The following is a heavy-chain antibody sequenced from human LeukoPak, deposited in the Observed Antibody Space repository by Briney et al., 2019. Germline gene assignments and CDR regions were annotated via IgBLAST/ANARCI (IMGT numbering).Heavy chain of an antibody. V-gene: IGHV3-23*01. CDR1: GFTFSSYA. D-gene: IGHD3-3*01. Sequence: GGSLRLSCAASGFTFSSYAMHWVRQAPGKGLEWVSVISGSGDSIYSADSVRGRFTIFRDNSNNTLYLHMNRLRDEDTAVYFCAKDVGHTIFGEVIDDYGGQGTLVTVSS. CDR2: ISGSGDSI. J-gene: IGHJ4*02. CDR3: AKDVGHTIFGEVIDDY.